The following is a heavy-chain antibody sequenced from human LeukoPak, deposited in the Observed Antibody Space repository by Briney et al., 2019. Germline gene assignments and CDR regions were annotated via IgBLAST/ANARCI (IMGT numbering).Heavy chain of an antibody. CDR3: ARWDIVVVPAATMGNYYYGMDV. Sequence: SETLSLTCAVYGGSFSGYYWSWIRQPPGKGLEWIGEINHSGSTNYNPSLKSRVTISVDTSKNQFSLKLSSVTAADTAVYYCARWDIVVVPAATMGNYYYGMDVWGQGTTVTVSS. CDR2: INHSGST. CDR1: GGSFSGYY. V-gene: IGHV4-34*01. D-gene: IGHD2-2*01. J-gene: IGHJ6*02.